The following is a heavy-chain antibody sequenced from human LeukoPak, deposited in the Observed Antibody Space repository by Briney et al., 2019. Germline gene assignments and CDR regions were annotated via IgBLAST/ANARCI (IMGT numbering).Heavy chain of an antibody. V-gene: IGHV1-69*13. J-gene: IGHJ6*02. Sequence: SEKVSCKASGGTFSSYAISWVRQAPGQGLEWMGGIIPIFGTANYAQKFQGRVTITADESTSTAYMELSSLRSEDTAVYYCARGGYSYGSYGYYGMDVWGQGTTVTVSS. CDR2: IIPIFGTA. D-gene: IGHD5-18*01. CDR1: GGTFSSYA. CDR3: ARGGYSYGSYGYYGMDV.